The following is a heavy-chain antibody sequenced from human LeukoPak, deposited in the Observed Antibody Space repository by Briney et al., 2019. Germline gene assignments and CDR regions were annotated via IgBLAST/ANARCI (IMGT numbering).Heavy chain of an antibody. CDR1: GFTFSSYG. CDR3: AREGREGYNFPALDL. CDR2: ICYDGTDK. Sequence: GGSLRLSCAASGFTFSSYGMHGVRQAPAKGLQWVAVICYDGTDKSYAASVQGRFTLSRDNAKHSLYLQMDSLRAEDTAVYYFAREGREGYNFPALDLWGQGILVTVSS. J-gene: IGHJ4*02. V-gene: IGHV3-33*01. D-gene: IGHD5-24*01.